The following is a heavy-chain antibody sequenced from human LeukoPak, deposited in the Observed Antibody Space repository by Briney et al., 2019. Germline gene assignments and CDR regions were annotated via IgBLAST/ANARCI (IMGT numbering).Heavy chain of an antibody. Sequence: SETLSLTCADYGGSFSGYYWRWIRQPPGKGLEWIGGINHSGSTNYNPSLKSRVTISVNTSKNQFSLKLSSVTAADTAVYYCARLWFRVKTFDYWGQGTLVTVSS. CDR2: INHSGST. J-gene: IGHJ4*02. V-gene: IGHV4-34*01. D-gene: IGHD3-10*01. CDR3: ARLWFRVKTFDY. CDR1: GGSFSGYY.